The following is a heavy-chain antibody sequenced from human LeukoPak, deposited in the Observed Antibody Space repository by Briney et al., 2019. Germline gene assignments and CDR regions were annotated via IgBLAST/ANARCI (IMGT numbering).Heavy chain of an antibody. CDR1: GFTFSSYG. CDR2: IRYDGSNK. V-gene: IGHV3-30*02. D-gene: IGHD3-22*01. CDR3: ARDYYDSSGYPGY. J-gene: IGHJ4*02. Sequence: GGSLRLSCAASGFTFSSYGMHWVRQAPGKGLEWVAFIRYDGSNKYYADSVKGRFTISRDNSKNTLYLQMNSLRAEDTAVYYCARDYYDSSGYPGYWGQGTLVTVSS.